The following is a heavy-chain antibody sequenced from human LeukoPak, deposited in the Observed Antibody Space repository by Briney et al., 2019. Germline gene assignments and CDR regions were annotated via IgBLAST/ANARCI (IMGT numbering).Heavy chain of an antibody. V-gene: IGHV3-23*01. D-gene: IGHD6-19*01. CDR2: ISGSGSST. CDR1: RXTFXSXX. J-gene: IGHJ4*02. Sequence: SRXTFXSXXXXXXRXXXGXGXXXVSTISGSGSSTYYADSGKGGFTISRDNSKNTLYLQMNSLRAEDTAVYYCAKTHSSGWYFDYWGQGTLVTVSS. CDR3: AKTHSSGWYFDY.